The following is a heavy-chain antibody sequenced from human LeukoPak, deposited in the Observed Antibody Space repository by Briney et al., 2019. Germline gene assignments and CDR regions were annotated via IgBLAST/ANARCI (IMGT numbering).Heavy chain of an antibody. CDR3: ARRNYYDSSGYSYYYYYMDV. V-gene: IGHV5-51*01. Sequence: PGESLKISCKGSGSSFTSYWIGWVRQLPGKGLEWMGIIYPGDSDTRYSPSFQGQVTISADKSISTAYLQWSSLKASDTAMYYCARRNYYDSSGYSYYYYYMDVWGKGTTVTVSS. J-gene: IGHJ6*03. CDR1: GSSFTSYW. D-gene: IGHD3-22*01. CDR2: IYPGDSDT.